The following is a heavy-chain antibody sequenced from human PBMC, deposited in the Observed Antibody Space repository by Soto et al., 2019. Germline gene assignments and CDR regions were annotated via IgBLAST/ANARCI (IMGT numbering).Heavy chain of an antibody. CDR1: GGSISSGGYY. CDR3: ARAPYYDSLPFDY. CDR2: IYYSGST. J-gene: IGHJ4*02. V-gene: IGHV4-31*03. D-gene: IGHD3-22*01. Sequence: SETLSLTCTVSGGSISSGGYYWSWIRQHPGKGLEWIGYIYYSGSTYYNPSLKSRVTISVDTSKNQFSLKLSSVTAADTAVSYCARAPYYDSLPFDYWGQGTLVTVS.